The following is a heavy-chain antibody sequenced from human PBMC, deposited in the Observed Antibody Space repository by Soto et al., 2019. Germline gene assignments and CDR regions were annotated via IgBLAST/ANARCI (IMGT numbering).Heavy chain of an antibody. CDR3: ARDGKSTHKTGSPGD. CDR1: GGSISSGDYY. D-gene: IGHD1-26*01. J-gene: IGHJ4*02. CDR2: IYYSGST. V-gene: IGHV4-30-4*01. Sequence: QVQLQESGPGLVKPSQTLSLTCTVSGGSISSGDYYWSWIRQPPGKGLEWIGYIYYSGSTYYNPSLNSRVTISVDTSKNQFSLKLSSVTAADTAVYYCARDGKSTHKTGSPGDWGQGTLVTVSS.